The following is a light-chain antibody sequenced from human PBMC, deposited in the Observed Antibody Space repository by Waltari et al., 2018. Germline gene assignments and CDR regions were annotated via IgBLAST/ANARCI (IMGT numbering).Light chain of an antibody. CDR3: GSYTSSSTSVV. CDR2: DVT. CDR1: TSDVGAYNY. V-gene: IGLV2-14*01. J-gene: IGLJ2*01. Sequence: QSALTQPASVSGSPGQSITISCTGTTSDVGAYNYVSWYQQHPGKAPKLIIYDVTKRPSGVSNRISGSKSGNTASLTISGLQAEDEADYYCGSYTSSSTSVVFGGGTKLTVL.